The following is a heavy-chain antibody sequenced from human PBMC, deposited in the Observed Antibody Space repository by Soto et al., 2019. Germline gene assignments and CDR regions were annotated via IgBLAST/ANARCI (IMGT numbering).Heavy chain of an antibody. CDR2: VWYDGSNQ. CDR1: GFTFSSYA. J-gene: IGHJ4*02. Sequence: GGSLRLSCAASGFTFSSYAMHWVRQAPGKGLEWVAVVWYDGSNQYYADSVKGRFTIFRDNSKNTLFLQMNSLRVEDTAVYYCAGGYSYSPGFYFDYWGQGSLVTVS. CDR3: AGGYSYSPGFYFDY. D-gene: IGHD5-18*01. V-gene: IGHV3-33*01.